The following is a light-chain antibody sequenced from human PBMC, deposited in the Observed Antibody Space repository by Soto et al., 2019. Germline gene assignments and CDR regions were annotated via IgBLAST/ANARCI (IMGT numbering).Light chain of an antibody. V-gene: IGKV3-20*01. CDR3: QQFSSYPLT. CDR2: GAS. Sequence: EIVLTQSPGTLSLSPGERATLSCRASQSVRGNYLAWYQQKPGQAPRLLISGASSRATGIPDRFSGGGSGTDFTLTISRLEPEDFAVYYCQQFSSYPLTFGGGTKVDIK. CDR1: QSVRGNY. J-gene: IGKJ4*01.